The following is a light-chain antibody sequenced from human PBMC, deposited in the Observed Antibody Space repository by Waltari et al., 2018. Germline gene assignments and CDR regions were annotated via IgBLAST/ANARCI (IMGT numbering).Light chain of an antibody. J-gene: IGLJ1*01. CDR2: INSDGRH. CDR1: SPHNPFA. V-gene: IGLV4-69*01. CDR3: QSWASGVQGV. Sequence: PVLTQTPSASASLGASVTLTCTLTSPHNPFAIAWPQQQPATGPRYLMKINSDGRHEKGDGIPDRFSGSSSGAQRYLIISSLQSEDEADYYCQSWASGVQGVFGSGTKVIVL.